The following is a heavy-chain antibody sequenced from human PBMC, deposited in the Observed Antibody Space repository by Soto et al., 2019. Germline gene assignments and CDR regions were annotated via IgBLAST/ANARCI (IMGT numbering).Heavy chain of an antibody. V-gene: IGHV4-34*01. J-gene: IGHJ4*02. CDR3: TRGRVAAAAIPYYSAY. Sequence: QVQLQQWGAGLLKPSETLSLTCAVYGGSFSGYYWSWIRQPPGKGLEWIGEINHSGSTNYNPSLKRTVTITVDTSKNQFSLKLSSVPAADTAVYYCTRGRVAAAAIPYYSAYWGQGTLVTVSS. CDR2: INHSGST. D-gene: IGHD6-13*01. CDR1: GGSFSGYY.